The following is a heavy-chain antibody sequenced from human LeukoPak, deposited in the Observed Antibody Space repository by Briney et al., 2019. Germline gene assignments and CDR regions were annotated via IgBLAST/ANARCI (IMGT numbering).Heavy chain of an antibody. CDR2: TYYRSKWYN. J-gene: IGHJ6*03. Sequence: SQTLSLTCAISGDSVSSNSAAWNWIRQSPSRGLEWLGRTYYRSKWYNDYAVSVKSRITINPDTSKNQFSLQLNSVTPEDTAVYYCARAFVDTRGGYYYYYYMDVWGKGTTVTISS. CDR1: GDSVSSNSAA. V-gene: IGHV6-1*01. D-gene: IGHD5-18*01. CDR3: ARAFVDTRGGYYYYYYMDV.